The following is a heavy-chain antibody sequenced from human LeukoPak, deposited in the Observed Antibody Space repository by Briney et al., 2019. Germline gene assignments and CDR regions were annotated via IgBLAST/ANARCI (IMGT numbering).Heavy chain of an antibody. D-gene: IGHD3-22*01. Sequence: PGGSLRLSCAASGFTFSDYYMSWIRQAPGKGLEWVSYISSSGSTIYYADSVKGRFTISRDNSKNSLYLQMNSLRTEDTALYYCAKDIKRYYYDSSGYFLGGMDVWGQGTTVTVSS. CDR1: GFTFSDYY. CDR3: AKDIKRYYYDSSGYFLGGMDV. V-gene: IGHV3-11*01. J-gene: IGHJ6*02. CDR2: ISSSGSTI.